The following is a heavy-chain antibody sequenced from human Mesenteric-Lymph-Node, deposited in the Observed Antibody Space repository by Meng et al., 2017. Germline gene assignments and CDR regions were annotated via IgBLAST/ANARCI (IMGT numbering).Heavy chain of an antibody. CDR2: IIPILGIA. CDR3: ARARRYSSGWYLLVY. D-gene: IGHD6-19*01. CDR1: GGTFSSYT. V-gene: IGHV1-69*02. J-gene: IGHJ4*02. Sequence: SVKVSCKASGGTFSSYTISWVRQAPGQGLEWMGRIIPILGIANYAQKFQGRVTMTTDTSTSTAYMELRSLRSDDTAVYYCARARRYSSGWYLLVYWGQGTLVTVSS.